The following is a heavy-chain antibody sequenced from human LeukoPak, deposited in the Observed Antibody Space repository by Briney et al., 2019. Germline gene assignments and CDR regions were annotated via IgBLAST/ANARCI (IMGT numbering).Heavy chain of an antibody. CDR2: MYYSGST. Sequence: PSQTLSRTCTVSGGSISSGDYYWSWIRQPPGKGLEWVGYMYYSGSTYYNPSLKSRVTISVDTSKNQFSLKLSSVTAADTAVYYCARPYYYDSRIDPWGQGTLVTVSS. V-gene: IGHV4-30-4*01. J-gene: IGHJ5*02. D-gene: IGHD3-22*01. CDR3: ARPYYYDSRIDP. CDR1: GGSISSGDYY.